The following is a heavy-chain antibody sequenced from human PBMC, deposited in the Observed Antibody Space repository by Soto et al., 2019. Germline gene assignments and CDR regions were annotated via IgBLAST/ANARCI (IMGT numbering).Heavy chain of an antibody. J-gene: IGHJ5*02. Sequence: SETLSLTCTVSGGSIRSDGYYWSWIRQHPGKGLEWIGYIYYSGSTYYNPSLKSRVSISADTSNNQFSLKLTSVTAADTAVYYCAGGSSKSWFDPWGQGTLVTVSS. D-gene: IGHD6-6*01. V-gene: IGHV4-31*03. CDR2: IYYSGST. CDR3: AGGSSKSWFDP. CDR1: GGSIRSDGYY.